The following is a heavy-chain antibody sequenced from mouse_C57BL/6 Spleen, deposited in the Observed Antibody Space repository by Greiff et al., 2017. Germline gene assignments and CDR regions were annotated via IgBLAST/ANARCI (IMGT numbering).Heavy chain of an antibody. J-gene: IGHJ2*01. CDR1: GYAFSSYW. V-gene: IGHV1-80*01. CDR2: IYPGDGDT. D-gene: IGHD2-4*01. CDR3: ARSGAYYDYDGDY. Sequence: VQLQQSVAELVKPGASVKISCKASGYAFSSYWMNWVKQRPGKGLEWIGQIYPGDGDTNYNGKFKGKATLTADKSSSTAYMQLSSLTSEDSAVYFCARSGAYYDYDGDYWGQGTTLTVSS.